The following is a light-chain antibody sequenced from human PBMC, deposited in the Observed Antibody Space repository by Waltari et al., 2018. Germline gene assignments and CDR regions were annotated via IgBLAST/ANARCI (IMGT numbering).Light chain of an antibody. CDR1: QGISSY. Sequence: IQLTQSPSSLSASVGDRVTITCRASQGISSYLAWYQQKPGKAPKLLIYAASTLQSGVPSRFSGSGSGTDFTLTISSLQPEDFATYYCQQFNASPRTFGQGTNVDIK. CDR3: QQFNASPRT. J-gene: IGKJ1*01. V-gene: IGKV1-9*01. CDR2: AAS.